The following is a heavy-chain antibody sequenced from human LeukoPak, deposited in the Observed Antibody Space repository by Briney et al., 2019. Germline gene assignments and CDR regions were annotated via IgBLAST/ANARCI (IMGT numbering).Heavy chain of an antibody. V-gene: IGHV4-30-4*02. CDR2: IYYSGST. D-gene: IGHD4-17*01. CDR3: ARAFPFDDYGDPDAFDI. CDR1: GVSMSSGAFY. J-gene: IGHJ3*02. Sequence: SDTLSLTCTVSGVSMSSGAFYWSWIRQHPGKGLEWIENIYYSGSTYYNPSLKSRVTISVDRSKNQFSMKLTSVTAADTAVYYCARAFPFDDYGDPDAFDIWGQGTMVTVSS.